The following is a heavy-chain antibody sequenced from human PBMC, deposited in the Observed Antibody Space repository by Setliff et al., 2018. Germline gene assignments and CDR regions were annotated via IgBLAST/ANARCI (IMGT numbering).Heavy chain of an antibody. J-gene: IGHJ6*02. CDR2: FHTGGST. D-gene: IGHD3-22*01. CDR3: ARHRGYSSPSLEYYYYGLNV. V-gene: IGHV4-61*09. Sequence: PSETLSLTCTVSGDSISSGSYYWTWIRQPAGKGLEWIGHFHTGGSTNYNRSLRSRVSISVDTSKNQFSLKLSSVTAADTATYYCARHRGYSSPSLEYYYYGLNVWGQGTTVTVSS. CDR1: GDSISSGSYY.